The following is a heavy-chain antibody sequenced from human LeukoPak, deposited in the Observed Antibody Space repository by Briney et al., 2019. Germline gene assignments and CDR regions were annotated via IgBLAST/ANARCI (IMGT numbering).Heavy chain of an antibody. V-gene: IGHV3-74*01. CDR1: EFTFSSYW. CDR2: INTDGSTT. D-gene: IGHD3-3*01. Sequence: GGSLRLSCVDSEFTFSSYWMHWVRQAPGEGLVWVSRINTDGSTTDYADSVKGRFTISRDNAKNSLYLQMNSLRAEDTAVYYCARGRTGVLRFMEAPPASMDVWGKGTTVTVSS. J-gene: IGHJ6*03. CDR3: ARGRTGVLRFMEAPPASMDV.